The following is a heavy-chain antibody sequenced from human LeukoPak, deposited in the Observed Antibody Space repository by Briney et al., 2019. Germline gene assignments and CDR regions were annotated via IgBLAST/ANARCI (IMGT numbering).Heavy chain of an antibody. V-gene: IGHV3-21*01. CDR3: ARDKYDSSDWYAFDI. J-gene: IGHJ3*02. D-gene: IGHD3-22*01. CDR1: GFTFSSYS. Sequence: KAGGSLRLSCAASGFTFSSYSMNWVRQAPGKGLEWVSSISSSSSYIYYADSVKGRFTISRDNAKNSLYLQMNSLRAEDTAVYYCARDKYDSSDWYAFDIWGQGTMVTVSS. CDR2: ISSSSSYI.